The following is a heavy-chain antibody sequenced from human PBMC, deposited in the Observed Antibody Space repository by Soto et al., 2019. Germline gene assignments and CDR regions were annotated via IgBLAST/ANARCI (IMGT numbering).Heavy chain of an antibody. CDR2: VYYSGST. Sequence: QVQLQESGPGLVKPSQTLSLTCTVSGGSIRSGGYYWSWIRQPPGKGLEWVGYVYYSGSTYFNPSLKSRVTISVDTSKNQFSLKLSSVTAAHTAVYYCARGVGNDYSDYYFDYWGQGTLVTVSS. CDR1: GGSIRSGGYY. D-gene: IGHD4-17*01. CDR3: ARGVGNDYSDYYFDY. V-gene: IGHV4-31*03. J-gene: IGHJ4*02.